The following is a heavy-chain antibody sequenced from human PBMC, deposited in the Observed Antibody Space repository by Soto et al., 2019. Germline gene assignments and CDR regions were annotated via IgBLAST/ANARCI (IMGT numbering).Heavy chain of an antibody. J-gene: IGHJ4*02. D-gene: IGHD6-13*01. Sequence: QVQLVQSGAEVKKPGSSVKVSCKASGGTFSSDAISWVRQAPGQGLEWMGGIIPIFGPANYAQKFQGRVEITADESTITSYMELSSLGTEDTAVYYCARDVTAAAGTAGWGQGTLVTVSS. V-gene: IGHV1-69*12. CDR2: IIPIFGPA. CDR3: ARDVTAAAGTAG. CDR1: GGTFSSDA.